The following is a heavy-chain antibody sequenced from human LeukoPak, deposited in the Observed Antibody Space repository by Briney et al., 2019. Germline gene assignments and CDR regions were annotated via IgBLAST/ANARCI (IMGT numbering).Heavy chain of an antibody. CDR2: ILPGDSDT. Sequence: GESLKISCKGLGYSFTSYWIGWVRWMPGEGLQWMGIILPGDSDTRYSPSFRGQVTISAETSTRTAYLQWTSLRASDSAIYYCARQGAGASYYDPTGLPRGAFDSWGQGTTVTVSS. D-gene: IGHD3-22*01. V-gene: IGHV5-51*01. CDR1: GYSFTSYW. CDR3: ARQGAGASYYDPTGLPRGAFDS. J-gene: IGHJ3*02.